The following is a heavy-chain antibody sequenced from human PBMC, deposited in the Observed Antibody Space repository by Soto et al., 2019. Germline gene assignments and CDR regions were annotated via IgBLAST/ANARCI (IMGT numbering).Heavy chain of an antibody. Sequence: QVQLVQSGAEVKKPGASVKVSCKASGYTFTSYYMHWVRQAPGQGLEWMGIINPSGGSTSYAQKFQGRGTRTRDTSTSTVYMELSSLRSEDTAVYYCAREDTRHFDYWGQGTRVTVSS. V-gene: IGHV1-46*03. CDR1: GYTFTSYY. J-gene: IGHJ4*02. CDR3: AREDTRHFDY. CDR2: INPSGGST.